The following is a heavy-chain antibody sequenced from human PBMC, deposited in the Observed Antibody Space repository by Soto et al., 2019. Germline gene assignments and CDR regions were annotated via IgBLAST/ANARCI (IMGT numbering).Heavy chain of an antibody. CDR3: AKEDPSGRYSLDY. Sequence: QVPLVESGGGVVQPGRSLRLSCEGSGFSVSGYVMHWVRHAPGKRLEWVAVISYYGTKEYYEDSVKGRFTISRDNSKNSLYLPMNSLRIEDTAVYFCAKEDPSGRYSLDYWGQGSQVTVS. D-gene: IGHD1-26*01. CDR2: ISYYGTKE. V-gene: IGHV3-30*18. CDR1: GFSVSGYV. J-gene: IGHJ4*02.